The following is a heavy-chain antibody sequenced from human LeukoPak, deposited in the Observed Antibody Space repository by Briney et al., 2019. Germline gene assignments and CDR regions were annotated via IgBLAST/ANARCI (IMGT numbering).Heavy chain of an antibody. V-gene: IGHV1-18*01. J-gene: IGHJ4*02. D-gene: IGHD2-2*01. CDR2: ISAYNGNK. Sequence: ASVKVSCTASGYTFTSYGISWVRQAPGQGLEWMGWISAYNGNKNYAQKLQGRVTMTTDTSTSTAYMELRSLRSDDTAVYYCARDWGRTSCSGFDYWGQGTLVTVSS. CDR1: GYTFTSYG. CDR3: ARDWGRTSCSGFDY.